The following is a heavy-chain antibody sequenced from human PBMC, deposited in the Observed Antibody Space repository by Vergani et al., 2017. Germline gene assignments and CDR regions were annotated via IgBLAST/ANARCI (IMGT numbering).Heavy chain of an antibody. CDR3: AKDVTYYDILTGYPEYYYGMDV. CDR1: GFTFSSYG. CDR2: IRYDGSNK. V-gene: IGHV3-30*02. Sequence: QVQLVESGGGVVQPGGSLRLSCAASGFTFSSYGMHWVRQAPGKGLEWVAFIRYDGSNKYYADSVKGRFTISRDNSKNTLYLQMNSLRAEDTAVYYCAKDVTYYDILTGYPEYYYGMDVWGQGP. J-gene: IGHJ6*02. D-gene: IGHD3-9*01.